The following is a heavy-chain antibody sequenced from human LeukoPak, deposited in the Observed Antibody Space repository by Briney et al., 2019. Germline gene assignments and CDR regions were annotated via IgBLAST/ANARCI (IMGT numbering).Heavy chain of an antibody. V-gene: IGHV1-2*06. CDR3: ARLKTGATFPPHFDY. Sequence: ASVKVSCKASGGTFSSYTISWVRQAPGQGPEWVGRINSNSGDTRYAQKFQGRVTMTRDTSISTAFLELNSLRSDDTAVYYCARLKTGATFPPHFDYWGQGTLVTVSS. J-gene: IGHJ4*02. D-gene: IGHD7-27*01. CDR2: INSNSGDT. CDR1: GGTFSSYT.